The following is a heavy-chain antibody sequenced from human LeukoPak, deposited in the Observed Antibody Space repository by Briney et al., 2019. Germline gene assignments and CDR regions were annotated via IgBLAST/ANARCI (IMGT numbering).Heavy chain of an antibody. J-gene: IGHJ4*02. CDR1: GGSFSGYY. CDR3: ARGRYYFDY. CDR2: INHSGST. V-gene: IGHV4-34*01. Sequence: SETLSLTCAVYGGSFSGYYWSWVRQPPGKGLEWIGEINHSGSTNYNPSLKSRVTISVDTSKNQFSLKLSSVTAADTAVYYCARGRYYFDYWGQGTLVTVSS.